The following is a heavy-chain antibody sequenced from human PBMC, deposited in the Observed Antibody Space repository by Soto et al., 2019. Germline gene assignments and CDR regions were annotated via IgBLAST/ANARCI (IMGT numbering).Heavy chain of an antibody. Sequence: SETLSLTCTVSGGSISSYYWSWIRQPPGKGLEWIGYIYYSGSTNYNPSLKSRVTISVDTSKNQFSLKLSSVTAADTAVYYCARDRGSGPPFYYYGMDVWGQGTTVTVSS. D-gene: IGHD6-19*01. V-gene: IGHV4-59*01. CDR1: GGSISSYY. CDR2: IYYSGST. CDR3: ARDRGSGPPFYYYGMDV. J-gene: IGHJ6*02.